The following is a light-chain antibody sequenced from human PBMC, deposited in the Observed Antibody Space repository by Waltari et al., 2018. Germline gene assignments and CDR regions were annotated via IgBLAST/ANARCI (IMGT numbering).Light chain of an antibody. CDR3: CSYAGNKWL. J-gene: IGLJ3*02. V-gene: IGLV2-23*02. CDR1: SGDVGMFNL. CDR2: PVD. Sequence: QSALTQPASVSGSPGQSITISCSGSSGDVGMFNLVSWYQQHPGKAPQLIIYPVDDRPSGVSFPFSASKSGHTASLTIAGLQPEDEADYYCCSYAGNKWLFGGGTKVTVL.